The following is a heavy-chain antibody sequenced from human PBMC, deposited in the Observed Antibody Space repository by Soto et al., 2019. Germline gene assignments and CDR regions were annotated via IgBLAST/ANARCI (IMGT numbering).Heavy chain of an antibody. Sequence: ASETLSLTCTVSGGSISSYYWSWIRQPPGKGLEWIGYIYYSGSTNYNPSLKSRVTISVDTSKNQFSLKLSSVTAAETAVYYCARGYYDYVWGSYRHPARFDYWGQGTLVTVSS. J-gene: IGHJ4*02. D-gene: IGHD3-16*02. CDR3: ARGYYDYVWGSYRHPARFDY. V-gene: IGHV4-59*01. CDR1: GGSISSYY. CDR2: IYYSGST.